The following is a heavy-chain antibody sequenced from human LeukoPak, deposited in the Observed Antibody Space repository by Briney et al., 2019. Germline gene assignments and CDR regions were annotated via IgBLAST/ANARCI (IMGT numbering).Heavy chain of an antibody. Sequence: PGGSLRLSCAASGFTFSIYEMNWVRQAPGKGLEWVSYINSVGNTRHYADSVKGRFTISRDNAENSLYLQVDSLRAEDTAVYYCTRGGIVPGDYWGQGTLVTVSS. CDR3: TRGGIVPGDY. CDR1: GFTFSIYE. D-gene: IGHD2-2*01. J-gene: IGHJ4*02. V-gene: IGHV3-48*03. CDR2: INSVGNTR.